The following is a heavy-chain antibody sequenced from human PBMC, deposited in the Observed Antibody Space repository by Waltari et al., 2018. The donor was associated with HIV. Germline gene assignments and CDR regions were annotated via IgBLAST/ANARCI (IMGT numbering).Heavy chain of an antibody. CDR2: INPNSGGT. J-gene: IGHJ6*02. CDR3: AAEDHWGGDYYYYGMDV. CDR1: GYTFTGYY. Sequence: HVQLVQSGAEVKKPGASVKVSCKASGYTFTGYYMHWVRQAPGQGLEWMGWINPNSGGTNYAQKFQGRVTMTRDTSISTAYMELSRLRSDDTAVYYCAAEDHWGGDYYYYGMDVWGQGTTVTVSS. V-gene: IGHV1-2*02. D-gene: IGHD7-27*01.